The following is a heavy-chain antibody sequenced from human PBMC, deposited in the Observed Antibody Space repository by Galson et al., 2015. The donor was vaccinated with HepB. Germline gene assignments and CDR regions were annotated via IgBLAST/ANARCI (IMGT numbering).Heavy chain of an antibody. Sequence: SLRLSCAASGFTFSSYGMHWVRQAPGKGLEWVAVIWYDGSNKYYADSVKGRFTISRDNSKNTLYLQMNSLRAEDTAVYYCARVEQVLRFLEWPPGVWGKGTTVTVSS. J-gene: IGHJ6*04. CDR1: GFTFSSYG. D-gene: IGHD3-3*01. CDR2: IWYDGSNK. CDR3: ARVEQVLRFLEWPPGV. V-gene: IGHV3-33*01.